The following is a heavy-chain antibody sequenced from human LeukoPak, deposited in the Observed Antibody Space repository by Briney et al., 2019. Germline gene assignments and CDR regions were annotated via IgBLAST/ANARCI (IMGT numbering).Heavy chain of an antibody. CDR2: IYTSGST. V-gene: IGHV4-4*08. CDR3: ARPSPNSSGWYYFDY. J-gene: IGHJ4*02. D-gene: IGHD6-19*01. Sequence: PSETLSLTYTVSGGSISSYYWTWIRQPPGKGLEWIGYIYTSGSTNYNPSLKSRVTISVDTSKNQFSLKLSSVTAADTAVYYCARPSPNSSGWYYFDYWGQGTLVTVSS. CDR1: GGSISSYY.